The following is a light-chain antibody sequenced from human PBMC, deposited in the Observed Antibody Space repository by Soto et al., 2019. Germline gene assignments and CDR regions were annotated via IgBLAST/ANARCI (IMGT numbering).Light chain of an antibody. CDR1: NSDVGSYNL. CDR2: EGS. Sequence: QSALTQPASVSGSPGQSITISCTGTNSDVGSYNLVSWYQQHPGKAPKLMIYEGSKRPSGVSNRFSGSKSGNTASLTISGLQAEDEADYYCCSYAGSTTFVDVFGTGTKLTVL. J-gene: IGLJ1*01. V-gene: IGLV2-23*03. CDR3: CSYAGSTTFVDV.